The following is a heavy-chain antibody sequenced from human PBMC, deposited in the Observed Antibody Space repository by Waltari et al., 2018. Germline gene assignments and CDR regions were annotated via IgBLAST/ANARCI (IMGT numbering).Heavy chain of an antibody. CDR2: IYYSGST. CDR3: ARGGRYDFWSGTTADDAFDI. V-gene: IGHV4-59*01. D-gene: IGHD3-3*01. CDR1: GGSISSYY. Sequence: QVQLQESGPGLVKPSETLSLTCTVSGGSISSYYWSWIRQPPGKGLEWIGYIYYSGSTNYHPSLKSRVTISVDTSKNQFSLKLSSVTAADTAVYYCARGGRYDFWSGTTADDAFDIWGQGTMVTVSS. J-gene: IGHJ3*02.